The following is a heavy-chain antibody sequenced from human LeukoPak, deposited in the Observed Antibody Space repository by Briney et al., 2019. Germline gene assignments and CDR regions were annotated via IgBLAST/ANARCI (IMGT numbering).Heavy chain of an antibody. CDR1: GFTFCSYA. D-gene: IGHD2-21*02. J-gene: IGHJ4*02. CDR2: ISYGGSNK. Sequence: GGSLRLSSAASGFTFCSYAMHWVRQAPGKGLEGGAVISYGGSNKYYADSVKGRFTISRDNSKNTLYLQMNSLRAEDTTVYYCARGVTGPDYGGERPLVTVSS. CDR3: ARGVTGPDY. V-gene: IGHV3-30-3*01.